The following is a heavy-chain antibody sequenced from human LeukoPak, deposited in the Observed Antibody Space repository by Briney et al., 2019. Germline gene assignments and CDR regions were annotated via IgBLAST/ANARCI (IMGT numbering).Heavy chain of an antibody. J-gene: IGHJ4*02. CDR1: GGSISSSSYY. Sequence: SETLSLTCTVSGGSISSSSYYWGWIRQPPGKGLEWIGSIYYSGSTYYNPSLKSRVTISVDTSKNQFSLKLSSVTAADTAVYYCAREPNYYDSYFDYWGQGTLVTVSS. D-gene: IGHD3-22*01. CDR2: IYYSGST. V-gene: IGHV4-39*07. CDR3: AREPNYYDSYFDY.